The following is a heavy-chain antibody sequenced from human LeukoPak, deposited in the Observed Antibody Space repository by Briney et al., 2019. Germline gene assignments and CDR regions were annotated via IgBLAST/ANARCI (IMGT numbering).Heavy chain of an antibody. J-gene: IGHJ3*02. CDR1: GYTFTSYD. CDR3: ASGVPAAIDDAFDI. Sequence: GASVKVSCKASGYTFTSYDINWVRQAPGQGLEWMGGIIPIFGTANYAQKFQGRVTITTDESTSTAYMELSSLRSEDTAVYYCASGVPAAIDDAFDIWGQGTMVTVSS. V-gene: IGHV1-69*05. D-gene: IGHD2-2*01. CDR2: IIPIFGTA.